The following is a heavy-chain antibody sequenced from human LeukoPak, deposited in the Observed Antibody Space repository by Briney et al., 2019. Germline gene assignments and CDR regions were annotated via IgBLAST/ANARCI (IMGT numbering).Heavy chain of an antibody. CDR3: ATAGFGENYFDY. CDR2: FDPEDGET. V-gene: IGHV1-24*01. J-gene: IGHJ4*02. Sequence: ASVKVSCKVSGYTLTELSMHWVRQAPGKGLEWMGGFDPEDGETIYAQKFQGRVTMTEDISTDTAYMELSSLRSEDTAVYYCATAGFGENYFDYWGQGTLVTVSS. CDR1: GYTLTELS. D-gene: IGHD3-10*01.